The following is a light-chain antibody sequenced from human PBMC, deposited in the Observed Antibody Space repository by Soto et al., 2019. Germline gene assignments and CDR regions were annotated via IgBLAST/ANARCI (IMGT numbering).Light chain of an antibody. Sequence: EIVLTQSTGTLSLFPGERATLSCRASQSLTNDYLAWYQQKPGQAPRLLIFGASSRATGIPDRFSGSGSGTDFTLTISRLEPEDFAVYYCQQYGTSLPVTFGQGTRLEIK. CDR3: QQYGTSLPVT. CDR1: QSLTNDY. J-gene: IGKJ5*01. V-gene: IGKV3-20*01. CDR2: GAS.